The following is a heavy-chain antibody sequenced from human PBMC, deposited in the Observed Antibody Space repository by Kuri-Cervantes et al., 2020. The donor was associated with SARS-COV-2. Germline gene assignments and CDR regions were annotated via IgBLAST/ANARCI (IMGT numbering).Heavy chain of an antibody. Sequence: ETLSLTCAVYGGSFSGYYWSWIRQPPGKGLEWIGEINHSGSTNYNPSLKSRVTISVDTSKNQFSLKLSSVTAADTAVYYCARPGGFLDVWGKGTTVTVSS. J-gene: IGHJ6*04. D-gene: IGHD4-23*01. CDR1: GGSFSGYY. V-gene: IGHV4-34*01. CDR3: ARPGGFLDV. CDR2: INHSGST.